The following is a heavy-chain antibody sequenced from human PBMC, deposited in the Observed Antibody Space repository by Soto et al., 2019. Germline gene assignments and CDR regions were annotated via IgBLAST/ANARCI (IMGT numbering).Heavy chain of an antibody. CDR3: ARDGRGSYSQIAFDF. V-gene: IGHV4-59*01. CDR1: GGSITSYY. D-gene: IGHD1-26*01. CDR2: MYYSGTT. J-gene: IGHJ3*01. Sequence: SETLSLTCTVSGGSITSYYWNWIRQPPGKGLEWIGNMYYSGTTNYSPSLKSRVTISVDTSKNQFSLNLRSVTAADTAVYYCARDGRGSYSQIAFDFWGQGTMVTVSS.